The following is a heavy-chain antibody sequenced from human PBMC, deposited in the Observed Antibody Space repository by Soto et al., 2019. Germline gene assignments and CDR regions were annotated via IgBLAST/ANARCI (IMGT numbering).Heavy chain of an antibody. CDR1: GFPFSSYV. J-gene: IGHJ5*02. D-gene: IGHD1-26*01. V-gene: IGHV3-23*01. CDR3: ARVVGALGHWFDP. Sequence: SGFPFSSYVMSWVRRAPGKGLNWVSPISGGGDNTYYADSVKGRFTISRDNSKNTLYLQMNSLRAEATAIYYCARVVGALGHWFDPWGQGTLVTVSS. CDR2: ISGGGDNT.